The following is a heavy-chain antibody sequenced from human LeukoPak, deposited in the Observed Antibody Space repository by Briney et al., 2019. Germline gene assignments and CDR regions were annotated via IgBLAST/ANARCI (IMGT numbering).Heavy chain of an antibody. CDR1: GFTVNSNY. D-gene: IGHD2-15*01. Sequence: GGSLRLSCAASGFTVNSNYMNRVRQAPGKGLEWVSVLYSDGRTYYADSVKGRFTISRDPSKNTLYLQVNSLRAEDTAVYYCARGGGYYPIDYWGQGTLVPVSS. J-gene: IGHJ4*02. CDR3: ARGGGYYPIDY. V-gene: IGHV3-53*01. CDR2: LYSDGRT.